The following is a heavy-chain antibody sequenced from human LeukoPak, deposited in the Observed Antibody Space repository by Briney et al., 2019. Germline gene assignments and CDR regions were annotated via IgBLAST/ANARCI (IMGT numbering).Heavy chain of an antibody. CDR2: TYYRSKWYN. Sequence: SQTLSPTCAISGDSVSSNIAAWNWIRQSPSRGLEWLGRTYYRSKWYNDYALSVKSRIIIKPDTSKNQFSLQLNSVTPEDTAVYYCVRDFDFWSGSPGAMDVWGQGTTVTVS. CDR1: GDSVSSNIAA. V-gene: IGHV6-1*01. CDR3: VRDFDFWSGSPGAMDV. D-gene: IGHD3-3*01. J-gene: IGHJ6*02.